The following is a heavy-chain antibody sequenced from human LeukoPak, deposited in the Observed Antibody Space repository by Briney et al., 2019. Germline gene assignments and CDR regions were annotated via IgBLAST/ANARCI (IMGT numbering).Heavy chain of an antibody. CDR2: ISGSGGST. CDR1: GFTFSSYA. D-gene: IGHD3-22*01. V-gene: IGHV3-23*01. J-gene: IGHJ4*02. Sequence: PGGSLRLSCAASGFTFSSYAMSWVRQAPGKGLEWVSAISGSGGSTYYADSVKGRFTISRDNSKNTLYLQMNSLRAEDTAVYYCARDFGDSSGYYADYWGQGTLVTVSS. CDR3: ARDFGDSSGYYADY.